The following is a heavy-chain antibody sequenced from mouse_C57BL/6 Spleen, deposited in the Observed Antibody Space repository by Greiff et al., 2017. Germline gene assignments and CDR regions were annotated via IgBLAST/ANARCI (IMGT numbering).Heavy chain of an antibody. CDR3: ARLVTHYYAMDY. D-gene: IGHD2-2*01. J-gene: IGHJ4*01. CDR2: IYPGGGYT. V-gene: IGHV1-63*01. Sequence: VQLQQSGAELVRPGTSVKMSCKASGYTFTNYWTGWAKQRPGHGLEWIGDIYPGGGYTNYNEKFKGKATLTADKSSSTAYMQFSSLTSEYSAIYYCARLVTHYYAMDYWGQGTSVTVAS. CDR1: GYTFTNYW.